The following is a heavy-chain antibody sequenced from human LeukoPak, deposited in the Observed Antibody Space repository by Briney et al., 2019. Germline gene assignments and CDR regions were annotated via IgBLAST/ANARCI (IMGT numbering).Heavy chain of an antibody. CDR1: GFTFSSSA. V-gene: IGHV3-23*01. CDR3: SRSAYYDGSGNYYDY. CDR2: ISASGGST. J-gene: IGHJ4*02. Sequence: GGSLRLSCAASGFTFSSSAMSWVRQVPGKGLEWVSGISASGGSTYYADSVRGRFTISRDNAKNTLYLQMNSLRAEDTAVYYCSRSAYYDGSGNYYDYWGQGTLVTVSS. D-gene: IGHD3-22*01.